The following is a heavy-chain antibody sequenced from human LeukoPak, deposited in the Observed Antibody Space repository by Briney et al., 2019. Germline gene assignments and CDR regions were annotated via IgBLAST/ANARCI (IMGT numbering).Heavy chain of an antibody. V-gene: IGHV4-39*07. D-gene: IGHD4-23*01. CDR1: GGSINSNSFY. J-gene: IGHJ4*02. CDR3: ARGRVVTPEN. CDR2: IYFTGST. Sequence: NTSETLSLTCTVSGGSINSNSFYWGWIRHPPGKELEWIGSIYFTGSTYYNPSLKSRVTISVDTSKNQFSLKLSSVTAADTAVYYCARGRVVTPENWGQGTLVTVSS.